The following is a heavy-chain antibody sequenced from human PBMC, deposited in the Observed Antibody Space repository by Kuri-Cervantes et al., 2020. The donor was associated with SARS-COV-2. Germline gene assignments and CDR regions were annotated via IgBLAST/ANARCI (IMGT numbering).Heavy chain of an antibody. V-gene: IGHV3-21*01. D-gene: IGHD3-22*01. Sequence: GGSLRLSCTASGFTFSSYSMNWVRQAPGKGLEWVSSISSSSSYIYYADSVKGRFTISRDNAKNSLYLQMNSLRAKDTAVYYCARGITMIVVVTPFDYWGQGTLVTVSS. CDR1: GFTFSSYS. J-gene: IGHJ4*02. CDR3: ARGITMIVVVTPFDY. CDR2: ISSSSSYI.